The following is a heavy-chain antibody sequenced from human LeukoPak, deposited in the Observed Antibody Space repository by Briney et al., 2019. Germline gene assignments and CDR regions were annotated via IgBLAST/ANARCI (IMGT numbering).Heavy chain of an antibody. CDR3: ARDPYCGSDCYPDAFDI. D-gene: IGHD2-21*02. Sequence: KPGGSLRLPCAASGLTFSSYSMNWVRQAPGKGLEWVSSISRGSSYTYYADSVKGRFTISRDNAKNSLYLQMNSLRAEDTAVYYCARDPYCGSDCYPDAFDIWGQGTMVTVSS. CDR2: ISRGSSYT. CDR1: GLTFSSYS. V-gene: IGHV3-21*01. J-gene: IGHJ3*02.